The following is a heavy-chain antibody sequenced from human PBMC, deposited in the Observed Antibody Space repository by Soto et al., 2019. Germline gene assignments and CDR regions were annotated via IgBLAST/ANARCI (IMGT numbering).Heavy chain of an antibody. V-gene: IGHV3-21*01. CDR2: ISSSSSYI. CDR3: ARDLQNLAFDY. CDR1: GFTFSSYS. J-gene: IGHJ4*02. Sequence: GGSLRLFCAASGFTFSSYSMNWVRQAPGKGLEWVSSISSSSSYIYYADSVKGRFTISRDNAKNSLYLQMNSLRAEDTAVYYCARDLQNLAFDYWGQGTLVTVSS.